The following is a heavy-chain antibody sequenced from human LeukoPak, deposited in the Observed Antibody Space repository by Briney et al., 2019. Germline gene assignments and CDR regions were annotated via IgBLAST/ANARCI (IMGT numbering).Heavy chain of an antibody. Sequence: GASVKVSCKASGYTFTSYGISWVRQAPGQGLEWMGWISAYNGNTNYAQKLQGRVTMTTDTSTSTAYMELRSLRSDDTAVYYCARDWDWDYGDYVPYSVNDAFDIWGQGTMVTVSS. CDR3: ARDWDWDYGDYVPYSVNDAFDI. V-gene: IGHV1-18*01. D-gene: IGHD4-17*01. CDR1: GYTFTSYG. J-gene: IGHJ3*02. CDR2: ISAYNGNT.